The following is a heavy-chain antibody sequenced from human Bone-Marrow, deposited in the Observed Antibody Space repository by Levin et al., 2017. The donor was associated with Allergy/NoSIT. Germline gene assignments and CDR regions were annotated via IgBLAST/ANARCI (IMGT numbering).Heavy chain of an antibody. CDR3: ARGLELQQGHQYYYFIDV. Sequence: SQTLSLTCAVYGASFHDFYWSFIRQPPGKGLDWIGEISHSGTANYNPSLKGRVTMSVDTSKKQFSLRLSSVTAADTAVYYCARGLELQQGHQYYYFIDVWGEGTTVIVS. CDR1: GASFHDFY. CDR2: ISHSGTA. D-gene: IGHD4-23*01. V-gene: IGHV4-34*01. J-gene: IGHJ6*03.